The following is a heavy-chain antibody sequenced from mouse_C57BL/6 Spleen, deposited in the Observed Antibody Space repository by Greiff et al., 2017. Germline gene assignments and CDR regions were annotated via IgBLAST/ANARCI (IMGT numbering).Heavy chain of an antibody. V-gene: IGHV5-6*01. D-gene: IGHD1-1*01. CDR2: ISSGGSYT. Sequence: EVKLVESGGDLVKPGGSLKLSCAASGFTFSSYGMSWVRQTPDKRLEWVATISSGGSYTYYPDSVKGRFTISRDNAKNTLYLQMSSLKSEDTAMYYWARQSDYYGSPYYAMDYWGQGTSVTVSS. CDR3: ARQSDYYGSPYYAMDY. CDR1: GFTFSSYG. J-gene: IGHJ4*01.